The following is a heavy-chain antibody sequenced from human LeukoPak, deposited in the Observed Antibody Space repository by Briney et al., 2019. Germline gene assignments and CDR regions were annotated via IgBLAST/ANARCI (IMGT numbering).Heavy chain of an antibody. V-gene: IGHV4-59*01. CDR2: IYYSGST. CDR1: GGSISSYY. D-gene: IGHD6-13*01. CDR3: ARARRFWYEYGMDV. J-gene: IGHJ6*02. Sequence: SETLSLTCTVSGGSISSYYWSWIRQPPGKGLEWIGHIYYSGSTNYNPSLKSRVTISVDTSKNQFSLKLSSVIAADTAVHYCARARRFWYEYGMDVWGQGTTVTVSS.